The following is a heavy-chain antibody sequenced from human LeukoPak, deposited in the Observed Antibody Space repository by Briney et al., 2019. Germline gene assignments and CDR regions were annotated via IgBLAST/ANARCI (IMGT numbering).Heavy chain of an antibody. Sequence: TGGSLRLSCAASGFTFSNYWMTWVRQAPGKGLEWVANIKQDGTEKYYVDSVKGRFTISRDNAKSSLFLQMNDLRAEDTAVYYCAKGGRGNGEVYWGQGTLVTVSS. D-gene: IGHD2-8*01. V-gene: IGHV3-7*03. CDR2: IKQDGTEK. CDR1: GFTFSNYW. J-gene: IGHJ4*02. CDR3: AKGGRGNGEVY.